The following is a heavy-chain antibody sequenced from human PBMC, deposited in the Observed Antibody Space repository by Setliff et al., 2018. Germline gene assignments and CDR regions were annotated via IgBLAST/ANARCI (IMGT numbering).Heavy chain of an antibody. CDR1: GYTFTSYA. J-gene: IGHJ3*02. CDR2: INSGNGNT. V-gene: IGHV1-3*01. CDR3: ARVARVVFSRNAFDI. Sequence: ASVKVSCKASGYTFTSYAMHWVRQAPGQRLEWMGWINSGNGNTKYSQKFQGRVTITRNTSISTAYMELSSLRSEDTAVYYCARVARVVFSRNAFDIWGQGTMVTVSS. D-gene: IGHD2-2*01.